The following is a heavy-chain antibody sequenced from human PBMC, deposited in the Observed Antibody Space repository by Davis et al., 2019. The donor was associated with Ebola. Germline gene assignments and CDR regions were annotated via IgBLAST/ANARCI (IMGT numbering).Heavy chain of an antibody. CDR1: VYTFTSYG. Sequence: SSVTVSCKASVYTFTSYGISWVRQAPGPGLEWLGRILPVVDTKDYAQKFQGRVTLTADKATNTVYMELSGLRFDDTAGYYCARGKWFDPWGQGTLVSVTS. V-gene: IGHV1-69*04. CDR2: ILPVVDTK. J-gene: IGHJ5*02. CDR3: ARGKWFDP.